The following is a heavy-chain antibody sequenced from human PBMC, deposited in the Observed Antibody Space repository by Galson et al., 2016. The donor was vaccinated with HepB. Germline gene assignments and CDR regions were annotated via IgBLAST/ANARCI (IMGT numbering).Heavy chain of an antibody. CDR1: GFTVSNNY. V-gene: IGHV3-66*02. CDR2: MYSGGST. Sequence: SLRLSCAASGFTVSNNYMSWVRQAPGKGLEWVSVMYSGGSTYYADSVKGRFTISRDGSKNTVYLQMDNLRTEDTAVYFCATDPGPLTAFRGVWGQGALVIVSS. J-gene: IGHJ4*02. CDR3: ATDPGPLTAFRGV. D-gene: IGHD2-21*02.